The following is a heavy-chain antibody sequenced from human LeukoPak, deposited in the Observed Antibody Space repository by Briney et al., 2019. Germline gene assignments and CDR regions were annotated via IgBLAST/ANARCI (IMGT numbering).Heavy chain of an antibody. CDR2: IYYSGST. CDR3: ARGVRDSSGYYYNDC. J-gene: IGHJ4*02. Sequence: SETLSLTCAVYGGSFSGYYWSWIRQPPGKGLEWIGYIYYSGSTYYNPFLKSRVTISVDTSKNQFSLKLSSVTAADTAVYYCARGVRDSSGYYYNDCWGQGTLVTVSS. CDR1: GGSFSGYY. V-gene: IGHV4-34*09. D-gene: IGHD3-22*01.